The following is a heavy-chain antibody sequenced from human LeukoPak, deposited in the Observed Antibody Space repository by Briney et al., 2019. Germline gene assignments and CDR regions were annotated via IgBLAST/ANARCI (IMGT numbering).Heavy chain of an antibody. D-gene: IGHD6-13*01. CDR3: AKSRLGIAAAGSFFDY. Sequence: GGSLRLSCAASGFTFSSYAMSWVRQAPGKGLEWVSAISGSGGSTYYADSVKGRFTISRDNSKNTLYVQMNSLRAEDTAVYYCAKSRLGIAAAGSFFDYWGQGTLVTVPS. CDR2: ISGSGGST. J-gene: IGHJ4*02. V-gene: IGHV3-23*01. CDR1: GFTFSSYA.